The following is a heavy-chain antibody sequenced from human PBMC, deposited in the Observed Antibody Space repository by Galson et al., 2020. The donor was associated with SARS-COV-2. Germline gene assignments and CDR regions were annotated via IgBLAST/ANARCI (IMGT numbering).Heavy chain of an antibody. CDR2: ISYDGTT. Sequence: GESLKISCAASGFIFSSHAMHWVRQAPGKGLEWVAIISYDGTTHYADSVKGRFTISRDNARNMVYLQMNSLRAEDTAVFYCARETYDSSSSQFDYWGQGTPVTVSS. CDR1: GFIFSSHA. CDR3: ARETYDSSSSQFDY. D-gene: IGHD3-22*01. V-gene: IGHV3-30*04. J-gene: IGHJ4*02.